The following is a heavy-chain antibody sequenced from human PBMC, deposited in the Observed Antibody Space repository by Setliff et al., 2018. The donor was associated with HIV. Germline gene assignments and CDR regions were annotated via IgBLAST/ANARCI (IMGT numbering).Heavy chain of an antibody. D-gene: IGHD2-21*02. Sequence: PSETLSLTCSVSGGPISSSTYFWDWIRQPPGKGLEWIGSIYYSGNTYYNPSLKSRVTISVDTSKRQFSLKLSSVTAADSAVYYCAREGDGIDFWGQGTLVTVSS. J-gene: IGHJ4*02. CDR2: IYYSGNT. CDR3: AREGDGIDF. CDR1: GGPISSSTYF. V-gene: IGHV4-39*02.